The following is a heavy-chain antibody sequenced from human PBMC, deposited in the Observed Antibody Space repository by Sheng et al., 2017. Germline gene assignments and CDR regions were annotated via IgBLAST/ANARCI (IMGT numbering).Heavy chain of an antibody. J-gene: IGHJ6*02. CDR2: ITTGSEKM. Sequence: EVQLVESGGGLVKPGVSLRLSCASSGFSFFDFTMNWVRQGPGKGLEWVSTITTGSEKMYYADSVKGRFTVSRDNAKGSLDLQMDSLRVEDTGVYFCVRGNVGATSGMGVWGQGTTVIVSS. CDR1: GFSFFDFT. CDR3: VRGNVGATSGMGV. D-gene: IGHD1-26*01. V-gene: IGHV3-21*01.